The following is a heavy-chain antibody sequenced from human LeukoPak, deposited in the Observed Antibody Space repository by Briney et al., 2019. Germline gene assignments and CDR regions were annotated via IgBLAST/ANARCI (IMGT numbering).Heavy chain of an antibody. Sequence: GGSLGLSCAASGFTFSSYGMHWVRQAPGKGLEWVAVIWYDGSNKYYADSVKGRFTISRDNSKNTLYLQMNSLRAEDTAVYYCARDGYSSGWYSLGYDYYYGMDVWGQGTTVTVSS. CDR2: IWYDGSNK. CDR1: GFTFSSYG. D-gene: IGHD6-19*01. CDR3: ARDGYSSGWYSLGYDYYYGMDV. V-gene: IGHV3-33*08. J-gene: IGHJ6*02.